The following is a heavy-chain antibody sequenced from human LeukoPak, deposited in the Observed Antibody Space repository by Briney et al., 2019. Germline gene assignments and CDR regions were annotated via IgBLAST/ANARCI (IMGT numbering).Heavy chain of an antibody. CDR1: GGSISSGDYY. CDR2: IYYSGST. Sequence: SQTLSLTCTVSGGSISSGDYYWSWLRQPPGKGLEWFGYIYYSGSTYYNPSLKSRVSISVDTSKNQFSLKLSSVTAADTAVYYCARDLVAGDAFDIWGQGTMVTVSS. CDR3: ARDLVAGDAFDI. V-gene: IGHV4-30-4*08. J-gene: IGHJ3*02. D-gene: IGHD5-12*01.